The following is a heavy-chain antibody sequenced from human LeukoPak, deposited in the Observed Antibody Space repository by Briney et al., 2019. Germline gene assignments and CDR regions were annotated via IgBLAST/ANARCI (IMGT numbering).Heavy chain of an antibody. J-gene: IGHJ6*02. CDR1: GFTFSSYA. Sequence: GGSLRLSYAASGFTFSSYAMSWVRQAPGKGLEWVSAIGGSGGSTYYADSVKGRFTISRDNSKNTLYLQMNSLRAEDTAVYYCAKGEDTAMVMYYYYGMDVWGQGTTVTVSS. CDR2: IGGSGGST. D-gene: IGHD5-18*01. V-gene: IGHV3-23*01. CDR3: AKGEDTAMVMYYYYGMDV.